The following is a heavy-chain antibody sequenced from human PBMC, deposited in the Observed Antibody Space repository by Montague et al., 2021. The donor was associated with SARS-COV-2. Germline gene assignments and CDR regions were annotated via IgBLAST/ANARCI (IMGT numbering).Heavy chain of an antibody. CDR3: ARGMGGSYLYYFDY. CDR2: IYYSGST. Sequence: SETLSLTCTVSGGSISSYYWSWIRQPPGKGLEWIGYIYYSGSTNXXPSLKSRVTILVDMSKNQFSLKLSSVTAADTVVYYCARGMGGSYLYYFDYWGQGTLVTVSS. J-gene: IGHJ4*02. D-gene: IGHD1-26*01. V-gene: IGHV4-59*01. CDR1: GGSISSYY.